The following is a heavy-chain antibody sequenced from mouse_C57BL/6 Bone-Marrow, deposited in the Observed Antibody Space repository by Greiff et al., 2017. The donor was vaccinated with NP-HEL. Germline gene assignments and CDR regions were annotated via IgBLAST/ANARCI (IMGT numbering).Heavy chain of an antibody. CDR2: ISYSGST. D-gene: IGHD4-1*01. J-gene: IGHJ2*01. V-gene: IGHV3-1*01. CDR1: GYSITSGYD. CDR3: ARAETGPYYFDY. Sequence: EVMLVESGPGKVKPSQSLSLTCTVTGYSITSGYDWHWIRHFPGNKLEWMGYISYSGSTNYNPSLKSRISITHDTSKNHFFLKLNSVTTEDTATYYCARAETGPYYFDYWGQGTTLTVSS.